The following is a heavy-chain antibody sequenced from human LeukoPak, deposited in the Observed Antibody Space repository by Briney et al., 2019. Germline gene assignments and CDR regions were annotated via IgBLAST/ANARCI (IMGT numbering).Heavy chain of an antibody. D-gene: IGHD3-22*01. J-gene: IGHJ3*02. CDR3: ARAGGITMIREVKVLNAFDI. V-gene: IGHV3-30-3*01. CDR2: MSYDGTNK. CDR1: GCTVTGYS. Sequence: GRSLRLSCVVSGCTVTGYSMHWVRQAPGTGLEWVAVMSYDGTNKYYADSVKGRFTISRDNSKNTLYLQMNNLRAQDTAVYYCARAGGITMIREVKVLNAFDIWGQGTMVTVSS.